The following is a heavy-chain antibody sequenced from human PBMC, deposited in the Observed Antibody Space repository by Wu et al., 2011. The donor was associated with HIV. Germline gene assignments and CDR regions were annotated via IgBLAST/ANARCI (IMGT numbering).Heavy chain of an antibody. CDR3: ARENRF. Sequence: QVQLVQSGAEVKKSGASVKVSCKASGYTLTNYGISWVRQAPGQGLEWMGWISAYNGLTHYAQKFQGRVTLTTDTSTNTAYMDLRSLRSDDTAVYYCARENRFGGQGTQVTVSS. D-gene: IGHD3-10*01. J-gene: IGHJ4*02. CDR1: GYTLTNYG. V-gene: IGHV1-18*01. CDR2: ISAYNGLT.